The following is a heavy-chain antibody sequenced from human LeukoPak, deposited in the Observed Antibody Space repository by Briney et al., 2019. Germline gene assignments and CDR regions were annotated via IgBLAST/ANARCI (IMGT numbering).Heavy chain of an antibody. V-gene: IGHV3-30*19. CDR2: ISYDGSNK. CDR1: GFTFSSYG. CDR3: ARVNSPERFDGPEEWLRPGY. J-gene: IGHJ4*02. D-gene: IGHD5-12*01. Sequence: GGSLRLSCAASGFTFSSYGMNWVRQAPGKGLEWVAVISYDGSNKYYADSVKGRFTISRDNSKNTLYLQMNSLRAEDTAVYYCARVNSPERFDGPEEWLRPGYWGQGTLVTVSS.